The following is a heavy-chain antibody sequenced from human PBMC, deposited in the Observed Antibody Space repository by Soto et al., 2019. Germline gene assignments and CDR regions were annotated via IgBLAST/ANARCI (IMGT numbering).Heavy chain of an antibody. D-gene: IGHD3-16*01. CDR3: ASDFGDHFKFFDY. Sequence: QGLEWMGWMSAYNGNTNYGQKLPGRVPMTTDTSTSTAYMELRSLSSDETAVYYCASDFGDHFKFFDYWGQGTLVTVSS. J-gene: IGHJ4*02. CDR2: MSAYNGNT. V-gene: IGHV1-18*01.